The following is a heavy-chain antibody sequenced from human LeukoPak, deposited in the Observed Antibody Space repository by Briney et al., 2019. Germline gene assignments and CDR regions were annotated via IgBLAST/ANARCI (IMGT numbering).Heavy chain of an antibody. V-gene: IGHV1-69*13. CDR3: ARDRIAGRLNAFDI. D-gene: IGHD6-13*01. Sequence: ASVKVSCKASGGTFSGYAISWVRQAPGQGLEWMGGIIPIFGTANYAQKFQGRVTITADESTSTAYMELSSLRSEDTAVYYCARDRIAGRLNAFDIWGQGTMVTVSS. CDR1: GGTFSGYA. CDR2: IIPIFGTA. J-gene: IGHJ3*02.